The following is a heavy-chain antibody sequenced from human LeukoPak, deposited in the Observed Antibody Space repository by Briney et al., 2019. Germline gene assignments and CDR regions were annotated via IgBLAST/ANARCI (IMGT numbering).Heavy chain of an antibody. J-gene: IGHJ4*02. CDR1: GGSISSSSYY. D-gene: IGHD3-9*01. CDR3: AGSILTGYYGPDY. V-gene: IGHV4-61*05. Sequence: ASETLSLTCTVSGGSISSSSYYWGWIRQPPGKGLEGIGYIYYSGSTNYNPSLKSRVTISVDTSKNQFSLKLSSVTAADTAVYYCAGSILTGYYGPDYWGQGTLVTVSS. CDR2: IYYSGST.